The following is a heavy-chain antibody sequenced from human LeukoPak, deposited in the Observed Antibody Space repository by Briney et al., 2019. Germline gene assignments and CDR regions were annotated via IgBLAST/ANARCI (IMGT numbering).Heavy chain of an antibody. V-gene: IGHV4-59*11. Sequence: PSETLSLTCTVSGGSISSHYWSWIRQPPGKGLEWIGYIYYSGSTNYNPSLKSRVTISVDTSKNQFSLKLSSVTAADTAVYYCARMNGDYYHYMDVWGKGTTVTVSS. CDR3: ARMNGDYYHYMDV. J-gene: IGHJ6*03. CDR2: IYYSGST. CDR1: GGSISSHY. D-gene: IGHD1-1*01.